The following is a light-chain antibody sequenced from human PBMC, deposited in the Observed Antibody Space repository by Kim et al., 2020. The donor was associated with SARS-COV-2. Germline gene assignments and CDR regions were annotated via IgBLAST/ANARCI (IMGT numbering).Light chain of an antibody. Sequence: GQSVTISWTGTSSDGGGYNCVSWYQRHPGKAPKLMIYEVSKRPSGVPDRFSGSKSGNTASLTVSGLQAEDEADYYCSSYAGSNNLVFGGGTQLTVL. CDR3: SSYAGSNNLV. J-gene: IGLJ2*01. V-gene: IGLV2-8*01. CDR2: EVS. CDR1: SSDGGGYNC.